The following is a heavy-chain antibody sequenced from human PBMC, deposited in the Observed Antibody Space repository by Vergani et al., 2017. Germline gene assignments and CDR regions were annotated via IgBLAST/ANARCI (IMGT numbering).Heavy chain of an antibody. CDR2: ISSSSSYI. J-gene: IGHJ4*02. V-gene: IGHV3-21*01. D-gene: IGHD2-2*02. CDR3: ARDLSAYEDKTVPAAISQREYYIDY. CDR1: GFTFSSYS. Sequence: EVQLVESGGGLVKPGGSLRLSCAASGFTFSSYSMNWVRQAPGKGLEWVPSISSSSSYIYYADSVKGRFTISRYNAKNSLYLQMNSLRAEDTAVYYCARDLSAYEDKTVPAAISQREYYIDYWGQGTLVTVSS.